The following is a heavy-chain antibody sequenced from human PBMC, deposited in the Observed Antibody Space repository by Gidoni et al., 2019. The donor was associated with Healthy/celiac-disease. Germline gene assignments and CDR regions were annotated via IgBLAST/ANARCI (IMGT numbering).Heavy chain of an antibody. V-gene: IGHV1-69*09. J-gene: IGHJ5*02. CDR1: GGTFSSYA. Sequence: QVQLVQSGAEVKKPGSSVKVSCKASGGTFSSYAISWVRQAPGQGLEWMGRIIPILGIANYAQKFQGRVTITADKSTSTAYMELSSLRSEDTAVYYCARDVGWVNGGEYSSSPTWYNWFDPWGQGTLVTVSS. CDR3: ARDVGWVNGGEYSSSPTWYNWFDP. CDR2: IIPILGIA. D-gene: IGHD6-13*01.